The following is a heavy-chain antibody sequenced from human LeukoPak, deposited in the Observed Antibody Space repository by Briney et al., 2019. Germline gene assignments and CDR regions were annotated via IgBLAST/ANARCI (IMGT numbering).Heavy chain of an antibody. J-gene: IGHJ4*02. Sequence: GGSLRLSCAASGFTFSSYSMNWVRQAPGKGLEWVSVIYSGGSTYYADSVKGRFTISRDNSKNTLYLQMNNLRAEDTAVYYCARGRPVGALDYWGQGTLVTVSS. CDR3: ARGRPVGALDY. CDR1: GFTFSSYS. D-gene: IGHD1-26*01. CDR2: IYSGGST. V-gene: IGHV3-66*01.